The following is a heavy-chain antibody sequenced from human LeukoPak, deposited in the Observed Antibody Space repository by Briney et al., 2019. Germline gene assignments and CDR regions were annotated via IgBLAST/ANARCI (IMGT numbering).Heavy chain of an antibody. CDR3: ARTYYDFWSGRFDP. CDR2: IYYSGGT. J-gene: IGHJ5*02. D-gene: IGHD3-3*01. Sequence: SETPSLTCTVSGGSISSGDYYWSWIRQPPGKGLEWIGYIYYSGGTYYNPSLKSRVTISVDTSKNQFSLKLSSVTAADTAVYYCARTYYDFWSGRFDPWGQGTLVTVSS. CDR1: GGSISSGDYY. V-gene: IGHV4-30-4*01.